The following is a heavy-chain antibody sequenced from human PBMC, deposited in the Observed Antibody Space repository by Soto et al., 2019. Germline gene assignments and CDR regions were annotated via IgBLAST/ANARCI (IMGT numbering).Heavy chain of an antibody. CDR2: IKQDGSEK. Sequence: GGSLRLSCEASGFIFSRYWMSWVRQAPGKGLEWVANIKQDGSEKYYVDSVKGRFTISRDNARNLLYLQMNSPRVEDTAVYYCARLLSFDYWGQGALVTVSS. J-gene: IGHJ4*02. D-gene: IGHD1-26*01. CDR1: GFIFSRYW. V-gene: IGHV3-7*01. CDR3: ARLLSFDY.